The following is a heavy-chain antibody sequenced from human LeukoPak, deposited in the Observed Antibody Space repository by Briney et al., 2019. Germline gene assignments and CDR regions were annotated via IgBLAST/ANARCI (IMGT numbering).Heavy chain of an antibody. CDR1: GGTFSSYA. D-gene: IGHD4-11*01. CDR2: IFPILGIA. CDR3: ARDLQELFDP. J-gene: IGHJ5*02. Sequence: GASVKVSCKASGGTFSSYAISWVRQAPGQGLEWMGRIFPILGIANYAQKFHGRVTITADKSTSTAYMEQSSLRSEDTAVYYCARDLQELFDPWGQGTLVTVSS. V-gene: IGHV1-69*04.